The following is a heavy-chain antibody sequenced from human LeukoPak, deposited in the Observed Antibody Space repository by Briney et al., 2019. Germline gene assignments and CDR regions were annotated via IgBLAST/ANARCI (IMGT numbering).Heavy chain of an antibody. J-gene: IGHJ3*02. CDR3: ARAGWFDAFDI. D-gene: IGHD6-19*01. V-gene: IGHV1-8*01. Sequence: ASVTVSCKPSVYTFTSYDINWVRQATGQGLEWMGWMNPNSGNTGYAQKFQGRVTMTRNTSISTAYMELSSLRSEDTAVYYCARAGWFDAFDIWGQGTMVTVSS. CDR1: VYTFTSYD. CDR2: MNPNSGNT.